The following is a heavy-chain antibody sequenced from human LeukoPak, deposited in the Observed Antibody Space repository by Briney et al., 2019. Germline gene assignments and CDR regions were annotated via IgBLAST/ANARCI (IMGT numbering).Heavy chain of an antibody. V-gene: IGHV3-30-3*01. CDR1: GFTFSSYA. D-gene: IGHD3-3*01. CDR3: AKGIHRPIFGEVFDI. CDR2: ISYDGSNK. J-gene: IGHJ3*02. Sequence: GGSLRLSCAASGFTFSSYAMHWVRQAPGKGLEWVAVISYDGSNKYYADSVKGRFTISRDNSKNTLYLQMNSLRAEDTAVYYCAKGIHRPIFGEVFDIWGQGTMVTVSS.